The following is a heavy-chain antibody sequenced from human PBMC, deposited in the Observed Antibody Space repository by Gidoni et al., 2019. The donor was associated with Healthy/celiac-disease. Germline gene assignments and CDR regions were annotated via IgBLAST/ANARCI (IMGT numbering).Heavy chain of an antibody. Sequence: EVQLVESGGGLVKPGGSLILSCAASGFTFRNAWMNWVRQAPGKGLEWVGRIKSKTDGGTTDYAAPVKGRFTISRDDSKNTLYLQMNSLKTEDTAVYYCTTATLTTAYYYDSSGYYAFDIWGQGTMVTVSS. V-gene: IGHV3-15*07. CDR3: TTATLTTAYYYDSSGYYAFDI. J-gene: IGHJ3*02. D-gene: IGHD3-22*01. CDR1: GFTFRNAW. CDR2: IKSKTDGGTT.